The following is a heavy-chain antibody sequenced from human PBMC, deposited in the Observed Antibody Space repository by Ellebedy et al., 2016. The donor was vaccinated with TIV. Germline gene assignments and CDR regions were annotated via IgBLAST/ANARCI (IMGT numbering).Heavy chain of an antibody. D-gene: IGHD3-10*01. CDR2: ITGTFRTV. CDR3: ARGGAYYHRYFDD. V-gene: IGHV1-69*13. Sequence: SVKVSCKASGGTFNSHAISWVRQAPGQGLEWMGGITGTFRTVNYAQKFQGRVTITADEFMTTAYMELSSLRSEDTAVYYCARGGAYYHRYFDDWGQGTLVTVSS. CDR1: GGTFNSHA. J-gene: IGHJ4*02.